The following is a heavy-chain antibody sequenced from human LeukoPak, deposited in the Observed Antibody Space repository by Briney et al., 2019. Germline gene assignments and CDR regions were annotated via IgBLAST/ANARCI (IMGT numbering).Heavy chain of an antibody. CDR3: ARTHSNYMIDY. CDR1: GYSFTSYW. Sequence: GESLKISCKGSGYSFTSYWIGWVRQMPGKGLEWMGIIYPGESDTKYSPSFQGQVCISADKSISTAYLQWGSLKASDTAMYYCARTHSNYMIDYWGQGTLVTVSS. CDR2: IYPGESDT. V-gene: IGHV5-51*01. D-gene: IGHD4-11*01. J-gene: IGHJ4*02.